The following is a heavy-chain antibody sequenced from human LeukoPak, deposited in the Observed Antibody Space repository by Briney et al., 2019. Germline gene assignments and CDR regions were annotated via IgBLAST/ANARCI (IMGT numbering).Heavy chain of an antibody. CDR1: GGSFSGYY. CDR3: ARGRRYFDWLPYDY. J-gene: IGHJ4*02. V-gene: IGHV4-34*01. Sequence: PSETLSLTCAVYGGSFSGYYWSWIRQPPGKGLEWIGEINHSGSTNYNPSLKSRVTMSVDTSKNQFSLKLSSVTAADTAVYYCARGRRYFDWLPYDYWGQGTLVTVSS. CDR2: INHSGST. D-gene: IGHD3-9*01.